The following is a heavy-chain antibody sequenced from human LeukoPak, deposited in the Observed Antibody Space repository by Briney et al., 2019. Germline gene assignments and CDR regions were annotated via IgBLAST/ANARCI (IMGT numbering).Heavy chain of an antibody. CDR1: GFTFSSYW. CDR3: ARERDGFLRYSSSWYRRYYFGY. CDR2: IKQDGSEK. V-gene: IGHV3-7*01. D-gene: IGHD6-13*01. J-gene: IGHJ4*02. Sequence: PGGSLRLSCAASGFTFSSYWMSWVRQAPGKGLEWVANIKQDGSEKYYVDSVKGRFTISRDNAKNSLYLQMNSLRAEDTAVYYCARERDGFLRYSSSWYRRYYFGYWGQGTLVTVSS.